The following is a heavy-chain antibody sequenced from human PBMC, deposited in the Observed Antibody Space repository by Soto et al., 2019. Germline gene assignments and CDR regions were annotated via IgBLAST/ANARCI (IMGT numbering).Heavy chain of an antibody. CDR2: IIPIFGTA. CDR1: GGTFSIYA. V-gene: IGHV1-69*13. D-gene: IGHD3-22*01. J-gene: IGHJ5*02. Sequence: SVKVSCKASGGTFSIYAISWVRQAPGQGLEWMGGIIPIFGTANYAQKFQGRVTITADESTSTAYMELSSLRSEDTAVYYCARGSDYDSSGYYYSWFDPWGQGTLVTVS. CDR3: ARGSDYDSSGYYYSWFDP.